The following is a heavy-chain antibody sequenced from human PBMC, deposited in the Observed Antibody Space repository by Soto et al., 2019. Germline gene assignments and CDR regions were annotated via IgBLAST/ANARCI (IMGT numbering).Heavy chain of an antibody. CDR3: ARDPTGYSSSWGGFDP. CDR1: GGSISSGDYY. V-gene: IGHV4-30-4*01. CDR2: IYYSGST. J-gene: IGHJ5*02. Sequence: QVQLQESGPGLVKPSQTLSLTCTVSGGSISSGDYYWSWIRQPPGKGLEWIGYIYYSGSTYYNPSLKSQVTISVDTSKNQFPLKLSSVPAADTAVYYCARDPTGYSSSWGGFDPWGQGTLVTVSS. D-gene: IGHD6-13*01.